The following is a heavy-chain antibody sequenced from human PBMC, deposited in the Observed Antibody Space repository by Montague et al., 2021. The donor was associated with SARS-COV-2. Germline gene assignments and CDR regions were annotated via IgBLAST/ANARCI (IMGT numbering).Heavy chain of an antibody. D-gene: IGHD3-22*01. J-gene: IGHJ3*02. CDR1: CRSIRSSRYY. Sequence: SETLSLTCTVSCRSIRSSRYYSGWIRQPPGKALEWIGRIYYSGSTYYNPSLKSRVTISVDTSKNQFSLKLSSVTAADTAVYYCARFPTSYYYDSKAAPATPNAFDIWGQGTMVTVSS. CDR2: IYYSGST. CDR3: ARFPTSYYYDSKAAPATPNAFDI. V-gene: IGHV4-39*01.